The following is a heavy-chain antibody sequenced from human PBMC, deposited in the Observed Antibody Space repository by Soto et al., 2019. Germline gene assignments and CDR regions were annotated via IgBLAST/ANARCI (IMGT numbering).Heavy chain of an antibody. J-gene: IGHJ6*02. CDR2: ISAYNGNT. CDR1: GYTFTSYG. CDR3: AREAYYYASGSYIHYGMDV. D-gene: IGHD3-10*01. V-gene: IGHV1-18*01. Sequence: ASVKVSCKASGYTFTSYGISWVRQAPGQGLEWMGWISAYNGNTNYAQKLQGRVTMTKDTSTSTAYMELRSLRSDDTAVYYCAREAYYYASGSYIHYGMDVWGQGTTVTVSS.